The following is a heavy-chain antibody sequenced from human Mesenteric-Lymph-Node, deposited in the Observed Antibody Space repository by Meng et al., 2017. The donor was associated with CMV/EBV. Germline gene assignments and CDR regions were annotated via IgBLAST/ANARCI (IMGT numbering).Heavy chain of an antibody. D-gene: IGHD2-21*01. J-gene: IGHJ4*02. CDR3: ARIGTIAAPSDY. CDR1: GFAFSSYW. Sequence: GESLKISCVASGFAFSSYWMAWVRQAPGKGLEWVANINQGDNEKYYVDSVRGRFTISRDNAKNLLYLQMNSLRAEDTAVYYCARIGTIAAPSDYWGQGTLVTVSS. V-gene: IGHV3-7*01. CDR2: INQGDNEK.